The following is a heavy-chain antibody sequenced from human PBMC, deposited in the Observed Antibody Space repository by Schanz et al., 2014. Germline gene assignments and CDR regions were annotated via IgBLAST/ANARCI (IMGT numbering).Heavy chain of an antibody. Sequence: EVQLVESGGGLVQPGRSLRLSCAASGFTFDDYAMHWVRQAPGKGLEWVSSISSSNNYIYYSDSVKGRFSISRDNAKNSLYLQMSSLTADDTAVYYCVRDGRDHDAFDMWGQGTMVTVSS. V-gene: IGHV3-21*01. CDR3: VRDGRDHDAFDM. CDR2: ISSSNNYI. J-gene: IGHJ3*02. CDR1: GFTFDDYA.